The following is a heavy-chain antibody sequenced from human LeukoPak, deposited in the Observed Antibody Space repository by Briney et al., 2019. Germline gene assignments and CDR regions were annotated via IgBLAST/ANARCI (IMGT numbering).Heavy chain of an antibody. CDR2: IYYSGST. CDR3: ARVQMNYGDYVEEGYYFDS. D-gene: IGHD4-17*01. J-gene: IGHJ4*02. Sequence: PSQTLSLTRTVSGGSPSGGIYYWSWIRLPAGKGLEWHGYIYYSGSTNYNPSLKSRVTISVDTSKNQFSLKLSSVTAADTAVYYCARVQMNYGDYVEEGYYFDSWGQGALVTVSS. V-gene: IGHV4-61*10. CDR1: GGSPSGGIYY.